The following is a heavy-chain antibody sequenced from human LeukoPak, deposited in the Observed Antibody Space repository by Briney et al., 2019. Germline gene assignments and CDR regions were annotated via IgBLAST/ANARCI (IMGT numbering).Heavy chain of an antibody. CDR3: ARWADYYDSSGYYYGGPDY. Sequence: GGSLRLSCAASGFTFSSYSMNWVRQAPGKGLEWVSSISSSSSYIYYAYSVTGRFTISRDNAKNSLYLQMNSLRAEDTAVYYCARWADYYDSSGYYYGGPDYWGQGTLVTVSS. D-gene: IGHD3-22*01. J-gene: IGHJ4*02. CDR1: GFTFSSYS. CDR2: ISSSSSYI. V-gene: IGHV3-21*01.